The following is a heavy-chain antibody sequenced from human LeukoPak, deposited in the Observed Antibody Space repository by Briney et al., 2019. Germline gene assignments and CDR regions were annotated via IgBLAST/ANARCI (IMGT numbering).Heavy chain of an antibody. V-gene: IGHV4-4*07. Sequence: KPSETLSLTCTVSDGSISSYYWSWIRQPAGKGLEWIGRVHTSGSTHYNPSPKSRVTMSVATSKNQFSLKLRSVTAADTAIYYCTRAGPQYQRLYDYWGQGTLVTVSS. CDR3: TRAGPQYQRLYDY. CDR1: DGSISSYY. J-gene: IGHJ4*02. D-gene: IGHD2-2*02. CDR2: VHTSGST.